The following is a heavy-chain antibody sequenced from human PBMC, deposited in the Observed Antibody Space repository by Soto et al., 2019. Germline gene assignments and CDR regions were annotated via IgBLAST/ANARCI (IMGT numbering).Heavy chain of an antibody. J-gene: IGHJ3*02. CDR3: AKDWVPRAEAGLRGI. V-gene: IGHV3-30*18. D-gene: IGHD3-10*01. Sequence: SLRLSCAASGFTFSSYGMHWVRQAPGKGLEWVAVISYDGSNKYYADSVKGRFTISRDNSKNTLYLQMNSLRAEDTAVYYCAKDWVPRAEAGLRGIGGQGKRSPVS. CDR2: ISYDGSNK. CDR1: GFTFSSYG.